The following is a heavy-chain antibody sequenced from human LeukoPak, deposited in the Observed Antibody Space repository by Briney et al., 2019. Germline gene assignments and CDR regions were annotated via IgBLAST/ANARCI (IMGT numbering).Heavy chain of an antibody. Sequence: SETLSLTCTVSGGSISSSSYYWGWIRQPPGKGLEWIGSIYYSGSTYYNPSLKSRVTISVDTSKNQFSLKLSSVTAEDTAVYYCARHIAAAAKAPFDYWGQGTLVTVSS. CDR3: ARHIAAAAKAPFDY. CDR1: GGSISSSSYY. J-gene: IGHJ4*02. CDR2: IYYSGST. D-gene: IGHD6-13*01. V-gene: IGHV4-39*01.